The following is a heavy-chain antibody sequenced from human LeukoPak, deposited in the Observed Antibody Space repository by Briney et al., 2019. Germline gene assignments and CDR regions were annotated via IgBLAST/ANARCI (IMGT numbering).Heavy chain of an antibody. Sequence: GASVKVSCKASGGTFSSYAISWVRQAPGQGLEWMGGIIPIFGTANYAQKFQDRVTITADESTSTAYMELSSLRSEDTAVYYCAQEGGSGSFKLDYWGQGTLVTVPS. CDR1: GGTFSSYA. V-gene: IGHV1-69*13. CDR3: AQEGGSGSFKLDY. CDR2: IIPIFGTA. D-gene: IGHD3-10*01. J-gene: IGHJ4*02.